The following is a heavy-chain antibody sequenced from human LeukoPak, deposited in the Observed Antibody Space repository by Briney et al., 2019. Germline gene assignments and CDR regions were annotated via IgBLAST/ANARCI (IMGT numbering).Heavy chain of an antibody. CDR3: ARSADRSGYFREITPYYFDY. V-gene: IGHV3-11*01. Sequence: RGSLRLSCAASGFTFSDFYMTWIRQAPGKGLEWVSYISNRGTTIHYADSVRGRFTISRDNAKKSLYLQMNGLRAEDAAVYYCARSADRSGYFREITPYYFDYWGQGTLVTVSS. D-gene: IGHD3-22*01. CDR2: ISNRGTTI. CDR1: GFTFSDFY. J-gene: IGHJ4*02.